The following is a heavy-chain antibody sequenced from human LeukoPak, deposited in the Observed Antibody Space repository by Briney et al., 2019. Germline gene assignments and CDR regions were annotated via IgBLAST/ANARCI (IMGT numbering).Heavy chain of an antibody. D-gene: IGHD6-19*01. CDR3: ARGQWLPLDAFDI. CDR1: VGSISSYY. J-gene: IGHJ3*02. CDR2: IYYSGST. V-gene: IGHV4-59*13. Sequence: PSETLSLTCTVSVGSISSYYWSWIRQPPGKGLEWIGYIYYSGSTNYNPSLKSRVTVSVDKTKNQLPLNLSSVTAADTAVYYCARGQWLPLDAFDIWGQGTMVTVSS.